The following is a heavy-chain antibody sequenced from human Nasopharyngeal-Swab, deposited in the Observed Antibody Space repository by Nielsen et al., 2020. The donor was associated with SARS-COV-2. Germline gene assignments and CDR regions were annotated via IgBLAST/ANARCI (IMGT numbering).Heavy chain of an antibody. J-gene: IGHJ3*02. CDR3: ASGLKGAFDI. Sequence: SETLSLTCAVYGGSFSGYYWSWIRQPPGKGLEWIGEINHSGSTNYNPSLKSRVTISVDTSKNQFSLKLSSVTAADTAVYYCASGLKGAFDIWGQGTMVTVSS. CDR1: GGSFSGYY. CDR2: INHSGST. V-gene: IGHV4-34*01.